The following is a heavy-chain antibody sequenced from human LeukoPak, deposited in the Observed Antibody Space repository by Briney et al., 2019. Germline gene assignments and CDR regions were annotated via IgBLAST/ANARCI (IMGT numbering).Heavy chain of an antibody. D-gene: IGHD6-19*01. V-gene: IGHV3-23*01. CDR3: AKDLSSGWYPYYFDF. J-gene: IGHJ4*02. CDR2: ISGSGAAT. CDR1: GFTFSSYG. Sequence: GGSLRLSCAASGFTFSSYGMHWVRQGPGKGLEWVSAISGSGAATFNADSVKGRFTISRDNSKNTLYLQMNSLRAEDTAVYYCAKDLSSGWYPYYFDFWGRGTLVTVSS.